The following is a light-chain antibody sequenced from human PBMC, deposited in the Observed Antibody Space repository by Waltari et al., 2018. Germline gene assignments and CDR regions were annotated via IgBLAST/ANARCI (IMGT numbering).Light chain of an antibody. V-gene: IGLV2-14*01. CDR3: SSYTSSSTYV. CDR1: SSDVDCYKH. CDR2: DVS. J-gene: IGLJ1*01. Sequence: QSALTQPPSVSGSPGHSLTISCTGTSSDVDCYKHVSWYQQHPGKAPKLMIYDVSNRPSGVSNRFSGSKSGNTASLTISGLQAEDEADYYCSSYTSSSTYVFGTGTKVTVL.